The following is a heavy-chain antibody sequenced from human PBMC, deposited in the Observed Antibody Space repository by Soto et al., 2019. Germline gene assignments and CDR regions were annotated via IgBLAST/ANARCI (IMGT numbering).Heavy chain of an antibody. CDR1: GFTFSSYW. CDR2: INPYGSTT. V-gene: IGHV3-74*01. D-gene: IGHD3-22*01. J-gene: IGHJ4*02. CDR3: ARGAGSAYYVDS. Sequence: EVQLVESGGGLVQPGGSLRLSCAASGFTFSSYWMHWVRQAPGKGLVWVSRINPYGSTTNYADSVKGQFTISRDNAKNSLYQQMNSLRAEDTAVYYCARGAGSAYYVDSWGQGTLVTVSS.